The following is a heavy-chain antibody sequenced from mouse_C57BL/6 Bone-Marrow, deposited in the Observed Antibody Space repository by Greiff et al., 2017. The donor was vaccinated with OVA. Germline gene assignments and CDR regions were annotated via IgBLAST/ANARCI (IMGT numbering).Heavy chain of an antibody. V-gene: IGHV2-9-1*01. CDR3: ARGRGYFDV. Sequence: VKLQESGPGLVAPSQSLYITCTVSGFSLTSYAISWVRQPPGKGLEWLGVIWTGGGTHYTSALKSRLSISKDNSKSQVFLKMNSLQTDDTARYYCARGRGYFDVWGTGTTVTVSS. D-gene: IGHD3-1*01. J-gene: IGHJ1*03. CDR2: IWTGGGT. CDR1: GFSLTSYA.